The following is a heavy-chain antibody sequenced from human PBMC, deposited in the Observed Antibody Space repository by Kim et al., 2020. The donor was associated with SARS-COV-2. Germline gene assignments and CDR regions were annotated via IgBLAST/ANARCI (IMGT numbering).Heavy chain of an antibody. CDR3: GKDPGAYTYYGMDV. V-gene: IGHV3-30*18. CDR2: ISYDGRKT. CDR1: GFTFSNYG. D-gene: IGHD2-2*02. J-gene: IGHJ6*02. Sequence: GGSLRLSCAASGFTFSNYGMHWVRQAPGKGLEWVAVISYDGRKTFYADSVKGRFTISRDKSQNTLYLHMNSLRGEDTAVYYCGKDPGAYTYYGMDVWGQGTTVAVSS.